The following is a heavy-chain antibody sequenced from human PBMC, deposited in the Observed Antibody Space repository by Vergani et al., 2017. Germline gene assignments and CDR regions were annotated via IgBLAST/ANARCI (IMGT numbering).Heavy chain of an antibody. CDR1: GYTFTSYG. J-gene: IGHJ4*02. CDR3: ARSTKWLDQTPPFDY. D-gene: IGHD6-19*01. Sequence: QVQLVQSGAEVKKPGASVKVSCKASGYTFTSYGISWVRQAPGQGLEWMGWISAYNGTRNYAPKLQGRVTMTTDTSTSTAYMELRSLRSDDTAVYYCARSTKWLDQTPPFDYWGRGTLVTVSS. CDR2: ISAYNGTR. V-gene: IGHV1-18*01.